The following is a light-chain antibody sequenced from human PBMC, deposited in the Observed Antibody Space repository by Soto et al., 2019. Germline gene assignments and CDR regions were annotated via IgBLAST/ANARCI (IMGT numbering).Light chain of an antibody. J-gene: IGKJ3*01. CDR1: QSISSW. CDR2: KAS. V-gene: IGKV1-5*03. CDR3: QQYNSSPFT. Sequence: DIQMTQSPSTLSASVGDRVTITCRASQSISSWLAWYHQKPGKAPKLLIYKASSLESGVPSRSSGSGSGTEFTLTISSLQPDDLATYYCQQYNSSPFTFGPGTKVDI.